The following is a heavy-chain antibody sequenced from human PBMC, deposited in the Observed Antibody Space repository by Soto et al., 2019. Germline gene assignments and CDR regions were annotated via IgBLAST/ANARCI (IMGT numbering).Heavy chain of an antibody. Sequence: QVQLVESGGGVVQPGRSLRLSCAASGFTFSSYGMHWVRQAPGKGLEWVAVISYDGSNKYYADSVKGRFTISRDNSKNTLYMQTNSLRAEATAVYYCAKMFGDYVRSFDYWGQGTLVTVSS. V-gene: IGHV3-30*18. CDR2: ISYDGSNK. D-gene: IGHD4-17*01. J-gene: IGHJ4*02. CDR3: AKMFGDYVRSFDY. CDR1: GFTFSSYG.